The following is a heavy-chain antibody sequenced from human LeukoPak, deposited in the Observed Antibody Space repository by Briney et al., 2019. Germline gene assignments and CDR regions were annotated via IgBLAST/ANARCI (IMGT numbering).Heavy chain of an antibody. D-gene: IGHD3-10*01. CDR3: ARIGGSGSYSGHYFDH. Sequence: PGGSLRLFCAASGFPFSTYWMHWVRRAPGKGLVWVSRISTDGSVTSYADSVKGRFTISRDNAKNTMYLQMNSLRAEDTAVYYCARIGGSGSYSGHYFDHWGQGTLVTVSS. V-gene: IGHV3-74*01. CDR1: GFPFSTYW. J-gene: IGHJ4*02. CDR2: ISTDGSVT.